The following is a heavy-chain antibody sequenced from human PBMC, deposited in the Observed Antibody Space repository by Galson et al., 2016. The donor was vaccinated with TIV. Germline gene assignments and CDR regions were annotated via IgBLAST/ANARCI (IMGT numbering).Heavy chain of an antibody. Sequence: SLRLSCAASGFSFSSYGMNWVRQAPGKGLEWVSSISRGGSNYIYYADSVRGRFIISRDSAKNSLYLQMNSLGAEDTAVYYCTRDGPLFGVEIDYWGQGTLVTVSS. D-gene: IGHD3-3*01. J-gene: IGHJ4*02. CDR1: GFSFSSYG. CDR2: ISRGGSNYI. V-gene: IGHV3-21*01. CDR3: TRDGPLFGVEIDY.